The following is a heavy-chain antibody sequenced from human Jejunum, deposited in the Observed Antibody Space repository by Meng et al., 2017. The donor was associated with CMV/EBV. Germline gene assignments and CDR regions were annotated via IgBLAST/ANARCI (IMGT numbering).Heavy chain of an antibody. CDR2: ISWSSGSM. CDR3: TRDPNQLVLEYFQH. J-gene: IGHJ1*01. D-gene: IGHD1-14*01. CDR1: GFTFSSSS. Sequence: GFTFSSSSMNWVRQAPGKGLEWISYISWSSGSMYYSDSVKGRFTISRDNAKNSLYLQMNSLRGEDTAVYYCTRDPNQLVLEYFQHWGQGTPVTVSS. V-gene: IGHV3-48*04.